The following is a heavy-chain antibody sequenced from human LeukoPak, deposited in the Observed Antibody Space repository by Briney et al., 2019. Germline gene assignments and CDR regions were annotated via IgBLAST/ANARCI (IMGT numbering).Heavy chain of an antibody. D-gene: IGHD5-24*01. CDR2: IYYSGST. CDR3: ARDGDGSGVAKY. J-gene: IGHJ4*02. V-gene: IGHV4-59*01. Sequence: SDTLSLTCTVSGGSISSYYWSWIRQPPGKGLEWIGYIYYSGSTNYNPSLKSRVTISVDTSKNQFSLKLSSVTAADTAVYYCARDGDGSGVAKYWGQGTLVTVSS. CDR1: GGSISSYY.